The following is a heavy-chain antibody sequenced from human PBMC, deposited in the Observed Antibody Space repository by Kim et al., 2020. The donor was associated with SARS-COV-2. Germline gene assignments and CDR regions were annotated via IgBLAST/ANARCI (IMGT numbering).Heavy chain of an antibody. CDR1: GGSISSSSYY. CDR2: IYYSGST. CDR3: ATVTTPYYFDY. V-gene: IGHV4-39*01. Sequence: SETLSLTCTVSGGSISSSSYYWGWIRQPPGKGLEWIGSIYYSGSTYYNPSLKSRVTISVDTSKNQFSLKLSSVTAADTAVYYCATVTTPYYFDYWGQGTL. J-gene: IGHJ4*02. D-gene: IGHD4-17*01.